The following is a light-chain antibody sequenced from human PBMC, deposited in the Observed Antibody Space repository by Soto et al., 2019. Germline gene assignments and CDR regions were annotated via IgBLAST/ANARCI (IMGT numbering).Light chain of an antibody. CDR2: DVS. CDR1: SSDVGGYTY. CDR3: SSYTTSNTRQIV. V-gene: IGLV2-14*01. Sequence: QSALTQPASVSGSPGQAITISCTGTSSDVGGYTYVSWYQQHPGKAPKFIIYDVSNRPSGVSNRFSGSKSGNTASLTISGFQAEDEADYYCSSYTTSNTRQIVFGTGTKLTVL. J-gene: IGLJ1*01.